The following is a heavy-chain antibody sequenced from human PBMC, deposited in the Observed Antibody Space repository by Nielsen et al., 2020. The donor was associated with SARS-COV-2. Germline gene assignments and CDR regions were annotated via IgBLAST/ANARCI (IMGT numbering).Heavy chain of an antibody. CDR1: GFTFSNSA. D-gene: IGHD2-2*03. V-gene: IGHV3-23*01. Sequence: GGSLRLSCAASGFTFSNSAMSWVRQTSGKGLEWVSSLSGSGDRTDYADSVKGRVIISRDNSKNTLHLQMNSLRAEDTALYFCAKDFHGSVADFFGNWGQGTLVTVSS. CDR3: AKDFHGSVADFFGN. J-gene: IGHJ4*02. CDR2: LSGSGDRT.